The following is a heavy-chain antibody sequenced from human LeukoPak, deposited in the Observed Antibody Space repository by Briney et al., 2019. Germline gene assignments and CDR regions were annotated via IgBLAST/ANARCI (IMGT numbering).Heavy chain of an antibody. Sequence: SSVKVSCKASGGTFSSYAISWVRQAPGQGPEWMGGIIPIFGTANYAQKFQGRVTITADESTSTAYMELSSLRSEDTAVYYCARAESPSTYCSSTSCYYFDYWGQGTLVTVSS. J-gene: IGHJ4*02. CDR3: ARAESPSTYCSSTSCYYFDY. CDR1: GGTFSSYA. D-gene: IGHD2-2*01. CDR2: IIPIFGTA. V-gene: IGHV1-69*13.